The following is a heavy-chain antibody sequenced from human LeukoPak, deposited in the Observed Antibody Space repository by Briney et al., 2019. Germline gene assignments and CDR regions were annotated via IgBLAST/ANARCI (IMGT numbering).Heavy chain of an antibody. J-gene: IGHJ4*02. CDR3: ARLPKYSRPLDY. CDR1: GYTFSSYD. V-gene: IGHV1-8*02. Sequence: ASVKVSCKATGYTFSSYDINWVRQATGQGLEWMGWMNPNSGNTAYAQKFQGRVTMSRDTSISTAYMELSSLRSEDTAVYYCARLPKYSRPLDYWGQGTLVTVSS. D-gene: IGHD6-6*01. CDR2: MNPNSGNT.